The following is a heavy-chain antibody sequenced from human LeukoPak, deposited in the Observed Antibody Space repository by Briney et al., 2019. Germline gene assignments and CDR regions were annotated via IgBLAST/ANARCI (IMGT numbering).Heavy chain of an antibody. D-gene: IGHD3-16*01. V-gene: IGHV1-46*01. CDR1: GYTFTSYY. Sequence: ASVKVSCKASGYTFTSYYMHWVRQAPGQGLDWMGIINPSGGSTSYAQKFQGRVSMTRDTSTSTVYMELSSLRSEDTAVYYCARDFLQGTRGNTGGSFDYWGQGILVTVSS. CDR2: INPSGGST. J-gene: IGHJ4*02. CDR3: ARDFLQGTRGNTGGSFDY.